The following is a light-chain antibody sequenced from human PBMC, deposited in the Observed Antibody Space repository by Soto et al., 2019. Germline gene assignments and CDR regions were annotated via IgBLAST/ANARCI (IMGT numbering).Light chain of an antibody. CDR1: QSISSY. CDR2: AAS. CDR3: PQANSFPLT. J-gene: IGKJ4*01. V-gene: IGKV1-39*01. Sequence: SQMTPSPSSLSASVGDRVTITCRASQSISSYLNWYQQKPGKAPKLLIYAASSLQSGVPSRFSGSGSGTDFILTISNLQPEDFATYFCPQANSFPLTSGGGTK.